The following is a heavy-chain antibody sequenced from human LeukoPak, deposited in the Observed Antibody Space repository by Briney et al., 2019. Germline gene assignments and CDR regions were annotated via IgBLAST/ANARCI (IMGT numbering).Heavy chain of an antibody. J-gene: IGHJ4*02. Sequence: GGSLRLSCAASGFTFSTYWMSWVRQAPGKGLEWVSGISGSGGSTYYADSVKGRFTIYRDNSKNTLYLQMNSLRAEDTAVYYCAKDGRITIFGVVIYYFDYWGQGTLVTVSS. CDR1: GFTFSTYW. CDR3: AKDGRITIFGVVIYYFDY. CDR2: ISGSGGST. D-gene: IGHD3-3*01. V-gene: IGHV3-23*01.